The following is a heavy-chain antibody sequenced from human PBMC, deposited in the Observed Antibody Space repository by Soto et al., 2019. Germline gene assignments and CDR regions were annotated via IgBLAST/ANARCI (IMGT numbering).Heavy chain of an antibody. CDR3: ASSYDPDYYYYYGMDV. CDR2: ISYDGGNK. J-gene: IGHJ6*02. D-gene: IGHD5-18*01. V-gene: IGHV3-30*04. Sequence: PGGSLRLSCAASKFTFSSYAMHWVRQAPGKGLEWVAVISYDGGNKYYADSVKGRFTISRGNSKNTLYLRMNSLRPADTAVYYCASSYDPDYYYYYGMDVWGQGTTVTVSS. CDR1: KFTFSSYA.